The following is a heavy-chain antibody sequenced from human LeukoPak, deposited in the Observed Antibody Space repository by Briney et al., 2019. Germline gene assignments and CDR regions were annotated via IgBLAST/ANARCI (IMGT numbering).Heavy chain of an antibody. CDR2: IYYSGST. CDR3: ARVVGDILDSYYFDY. CDR1: GGSISSSSYY. Sequence: SETLSLTCTVSGGSISSSSYYWDWIRQPPGKGLEWIGNIYYSGSTYYNPSLKSRVTISVDTSKNQFSLKLSSVTAADTAVYYCARVVGDILDSYYFDYWGQGTLVTVSS. V-gene: IGHV4-39*07. D-gene: IGHD2-15*01. J-gene: IGHJ4*02.